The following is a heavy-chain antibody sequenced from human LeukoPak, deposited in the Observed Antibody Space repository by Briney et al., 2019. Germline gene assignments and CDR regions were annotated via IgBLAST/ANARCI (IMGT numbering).Heavy chain of an antibody. CDR2: VYYGRSP. D-gene: IGHD6-25*01. Sequence: SETLSLTCTVSGDSISRSTYYWAWIRQPPGKGLEWIGSVYYGRSPYFNPSLESRATISADTSKNHFSLKMSSVTTADTAVYYCARSSGTGTFSYWGQGTLVTVSS. V-gene: IGHV4-39*02. CDR3: ARSSGTGTFSY. CDR1: GDSISRSTYY. J-gene: IGHJ4*02.